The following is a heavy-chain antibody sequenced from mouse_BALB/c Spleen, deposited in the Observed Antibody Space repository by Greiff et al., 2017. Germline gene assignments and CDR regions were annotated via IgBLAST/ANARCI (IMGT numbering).Heavy chain of an antibody. J-gene: IGHJ4*01. CDR3: AREYGYCAMDY. Sequence: EVQLVESGGGLVQPGGSLKLSCAASGFTFSGYYMYWVRQAPEKGLEWVAYISDGGSTIYYADSVKGRFTISRDNAKNILYLQMSSLRSEDTAMYYCAREYGYCAMDYWGQGTSVTVSS. V-gene: IGHV5-4*02. CDR1: GFTFSGYY. CDR2: ISDGGSTI. D-gene: IGHD1-1*01.